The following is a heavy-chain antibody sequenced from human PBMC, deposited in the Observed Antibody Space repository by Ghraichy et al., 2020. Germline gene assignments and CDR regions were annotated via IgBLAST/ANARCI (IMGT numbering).Heavy chain of an antibody. CDR3: ARDYPGYCSSTSCSYYYYGMDV. V-gene: IGHV1-46*01. D-gene: IGHD2-2*01. CDR2: INPSGGST. J-gene: IGHJ6*02. Sequence: ASVKVSCKASGYTFTSYYMHWVRQAPGQGLEWMGIINPSGGSTSYAQKFQGRVTMTRDTSTSTVYMELSSLRSEDTALYYCARDYPGYCSSTSCSYYYYGMDVWGQGTTVTVSS. CDR1: GYTFTSYY.